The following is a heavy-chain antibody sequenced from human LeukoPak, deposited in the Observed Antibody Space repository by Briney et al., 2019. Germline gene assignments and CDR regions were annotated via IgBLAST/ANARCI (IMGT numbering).Heavy chain of an antibody. J-gene: IGHJ4*02. CDR3: ARGPLNCSGGSCYAPYFDY. CDR1: GGPISSGGYS. V-gene: IGHV4-30-2*01. D-gene: IGHD2-15*01. CDR2: IYHSGST. Sequence: PSQTLSLTCAVSGGPISSGGYSWSWIRQPPGKGLEWIGYIYHSGSTYYNPSLKSRVTISVDRSKNQFSLKLSSVTAADTAVYYCARGPLNCSGGSCYAPYFDYWGQGTLVTVSS.